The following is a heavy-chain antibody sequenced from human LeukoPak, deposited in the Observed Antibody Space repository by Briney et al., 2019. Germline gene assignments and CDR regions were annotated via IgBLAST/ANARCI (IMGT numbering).Heavy chain of an antibody. V-gene: IGHV3-30*04. CDR2: ISYDGSNK. J-gene: IGHJ4*02. D-gene: IGHD3-10*01. CDR1: GFTFSSYA. CDR3: ARDVAYCYGSGSYSIDY. Sequence: PGRSLRLSCAASGFTFSSYAMHWVRQAPGKGLEWVAVISYDGSNKYYADSVKGRFTISRDNSKNTLYLQMNSLRAEDTAVYYCARDVAYCYGSGSYSIDYWGQGTLVTVSS.